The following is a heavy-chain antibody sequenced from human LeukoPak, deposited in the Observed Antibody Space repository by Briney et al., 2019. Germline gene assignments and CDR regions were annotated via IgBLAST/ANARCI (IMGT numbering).Heavy chain of an antibody. D-gene: IGHD3-10*01. Sequence: PSETLSLTCTVSGGSISSYSWSWFRQPPGKGLEWIGNIYYSGAINYNPSLKSRVTISVDTSNNQFSLRLSSVTAADTAVYYCARHQYGSGTSYPLDYWGQGTLVTVSS. V-gene: IGHV4-59*08. CDR3: ARHQYGSGTSYPLDY. CDR2: IYYSGAI. J-gene: IGHJ4*02. CDR1: GGSISSYS.